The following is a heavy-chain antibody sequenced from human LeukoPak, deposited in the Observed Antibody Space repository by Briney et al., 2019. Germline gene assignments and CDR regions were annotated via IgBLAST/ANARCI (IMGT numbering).Heavy chain of an antibody. CDR3: ARGYSGYEWYLDY. CDR2: INAGNGNT. Sequence: ASVKVSCKASGYTFTSYAMHWVRQAPGQRLEWMGWINAGNGNTKYSQKFQGWVTMTRDTSISTAYMELSRLRSDDTAVYYCARGYSGYEWYLDYWGQGTLVTVSS. V-gene: IGHV1-3*01. D-gene: IGHD5-12*01. J-gene: IGHJ4*02. CDR1: GYTFTSYA.